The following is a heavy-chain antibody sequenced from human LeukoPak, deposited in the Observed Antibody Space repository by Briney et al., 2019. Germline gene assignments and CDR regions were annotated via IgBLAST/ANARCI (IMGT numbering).Heavy chain of an antibody. J-gene: IGHJ5*02. Sequence: WGSLTLSCAVTGFIFIEYYMSWIRQAPEKGLEWVSPISGGGSTISYADSVKGRFIISRESAKKSLCGEMNSLRAEDTAVYYCAKGGLREYSGLLPWGQGTLVTVSS. CDR2: ISGGGSTI. V-gene: IGHV3-11*01. CDR1: GFIFIEYY. CDR3: AKGGLREYSGLLP. D-gene: IGHD5-12*01.